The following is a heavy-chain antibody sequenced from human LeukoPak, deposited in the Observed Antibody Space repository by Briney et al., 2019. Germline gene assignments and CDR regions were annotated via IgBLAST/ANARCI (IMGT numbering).Heavy chain of an antibody. CDR3: ARQGADKYYYYYGMDV. CDR2: IYHSGST. V-gene: IGHV4-4*02. J-gene: IGHJ6*02. CDR1: GGSISSSNW. Sequence: SGTLSLTCAVSGGSISSSNWWSWVRQPPGKGLEWIGEIYHSGSTNYNPSLKSRVTISVDKSKNQFSLKLSSVTAADTAVYYCARQGADKYYYYYGMDVWGQGTTVTVSS.